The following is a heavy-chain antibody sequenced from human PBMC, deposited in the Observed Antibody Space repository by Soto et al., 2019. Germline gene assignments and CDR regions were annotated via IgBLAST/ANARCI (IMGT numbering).Heavy chain of an antibody. D-gene: IGHD2-15*01. Sequence: GGSLRLSWAASGFTFSYYYMSGIRQAPGKGLEWVSYISISGSTIYYADSVNGRFTISRDNAKNSLYLQMNSLRAEDTAVYYCARGYVSCYPNTIDYWGQGTLVTVSS. J-gene: IGHJ4*02. CDR3: ARGYVSCYPNTIDY. CDR2: ISISGSTI. V-gene: IGHV3-11*01. CDR1: GFTFSYYY.